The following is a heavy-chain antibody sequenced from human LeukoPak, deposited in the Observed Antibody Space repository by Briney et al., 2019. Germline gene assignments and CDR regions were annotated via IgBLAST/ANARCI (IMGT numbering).Heavy chain of an antibody. CDR1: GGSISSSSYY. Sequence: SETLSLTCTVSGGSISSSSYYWGWIRQPPGKGLEWIGSIYYSGSTYYNPSLKSRVTISVDTSKNQFSLKLSSVTAADTAVYYRARKAVAGERYFDYWGQGTLVTVSS. CDR3: ARKAVAGERYFDY. J-gene: IGHJ4*02. D-gene: IGHD6-19*01. CDR2: IYYSGST. V-gene: IGHV4-39*01.